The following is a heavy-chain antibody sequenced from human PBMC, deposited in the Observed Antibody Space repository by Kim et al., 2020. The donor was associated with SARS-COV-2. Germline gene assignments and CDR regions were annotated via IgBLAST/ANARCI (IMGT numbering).Heavy chain of an antibody. D-gene: IGHD6-13*01. J-gene: IGHJ5*02. Sequence: NPSLKRRVTISVDTSKNQFSLKLSSVTAADTAVYYCARGQAAAGIGWFDPWGQGTLVTVSS. CDR3: ARGQAAAGIGWFDP. V-gene: IGHV4-34*01.